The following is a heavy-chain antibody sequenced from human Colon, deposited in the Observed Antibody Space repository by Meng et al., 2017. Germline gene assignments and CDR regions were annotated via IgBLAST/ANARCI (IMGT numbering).Heavy chain of an antibody. CDR3: GRDQGRQLINH. V-gene: IGHV4-4*02. CDR1: GGSISSGDW. Sequence: QWQLQESGPGVVKPSGTLSLTCAVSGGSISSGDWWSWVRQPPGKGLEWIAEIDHTGNTNYNPSLKSRVTISVDRSKNQFSLNLSSVTAADTAVYYCGRDQGRQLINHWGQGTLVTVSS. CDR2: IDHTGNT. D-gene: IGHD1-1*01. J-gene: IGHJ4*02.